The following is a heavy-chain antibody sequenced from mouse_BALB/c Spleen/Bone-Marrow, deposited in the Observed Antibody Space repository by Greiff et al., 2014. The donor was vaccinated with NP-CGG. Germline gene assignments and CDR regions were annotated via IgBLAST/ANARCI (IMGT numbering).Heavy chain of an antibody. D-gene: IGHD2-2*01. CDR3: TREGIYFGYDVPMDY. J-gene: IGHJ4*01. Sequence: VQGVESGAELVRPGASVTLSCKASGYKFTDYEMHWVKQTPVNGLEWIGYIDPDTGGTAYNQNFKGKATLTADRSSTTAYMELRSLTSEDSAVYYCTREGIYFGYDVPMDYWGQGTSVTVSS. CDR1: GYKFTDYE. V-gene: IGHV1-15*01. CDR2: IDPDTGGT.